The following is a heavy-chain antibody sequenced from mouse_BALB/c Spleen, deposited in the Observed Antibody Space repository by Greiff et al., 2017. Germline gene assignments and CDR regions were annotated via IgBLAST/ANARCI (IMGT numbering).Heavy chain of an antibody. Sequence: EVKLEESGPGLVKPSQSLSLTCSVTGYSITSGYYWNWIRQFPGNKLEWMGYISYDGSNNYNPSLKNRISSTRDTSKNQFFLKLNSVTTEDTATYYCARRGEFYGSYYFDYWGQGTTLTVSS. CDR3: ARRGEFYGSYYFDY. CDR1: GYSITSGYY. CDR2: ISYDGSN. V-gene: IGHV3-6*02. J-gene: IGHJ2*01. D-gene: IGHD1-2*01.